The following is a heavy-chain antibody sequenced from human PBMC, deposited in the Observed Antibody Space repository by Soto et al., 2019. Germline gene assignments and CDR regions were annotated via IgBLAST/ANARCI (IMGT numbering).Heavy chain of an antibody. CDR2: FDPEDGET. CDR1: GYTLTELS. V-gene: IGHV1-24*01. D-gene: IGHD2-8*01. CDR3: ATVGIHCTNGVCYRVNLDY. Sequence: ASVKVSCKVSGYTLTELSMHWVRQAPGKGLEWMGGFDPEDGETIYAQKFQGRVTMTEDTSTDTAYMELSSLRSEDTAVYYCATVGIHCTNGVCYRVNLDYWGQGTLVTVSS. J-gene: IGHJ4*02.